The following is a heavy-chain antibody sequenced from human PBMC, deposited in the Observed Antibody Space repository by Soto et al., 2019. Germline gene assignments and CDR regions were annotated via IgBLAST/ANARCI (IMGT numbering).Heavy chain of an antibody. Sequence: QVQLVQSGAEVKKPGASVKVSCKASGYTFTSYDINWVRQATGQGLEWMGWMTPNSGNTGYAQKFQGRVTMTRNTSVSTAYMELSSVGSEYTAVYYCARGINYYDSGDEAFDIWGKGTMVTVSS. CDR1: GYTFTSYD. D-gene: IGHD3-10*01. CDR3: ARGINYYDSGDEAFDI. V-gene: IGHV1-8*01. CDR2: MTPNSGNT. J-gene: IGHJ3*02.